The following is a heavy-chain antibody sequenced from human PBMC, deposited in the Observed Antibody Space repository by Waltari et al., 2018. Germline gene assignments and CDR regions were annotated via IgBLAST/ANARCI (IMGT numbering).Heavy chain of an antibody. Sequence: EVHLLESGGDVVQTGGSLRLSGAASGFAFRNSGMSWVRQAPGKGLEWVSVISTSGVSAKYADSVQGRFTISRDNSKKTLHLQMNSLRVEDTAVYYCAKGTERYGGWAPIFDSWGQGTQVTVSS. D-gene: IGHD6-19*01. V-gene: IGHV3-23*01. CDR2: ISTSGVSA. J-gene: IGHJ4*02. CDR3: AKGTERYGGWAPIFDS. CDR1: GFAFRNSG.